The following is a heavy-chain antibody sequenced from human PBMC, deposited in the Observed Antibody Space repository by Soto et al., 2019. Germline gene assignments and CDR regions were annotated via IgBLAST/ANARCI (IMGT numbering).Heavy chain of an antibody. CDR3: ARGGSIVVVPAVFSGMDV. V-gene: IGHV1-69*13. J-gene: IGHJ6*02. CDR1: GGTFSSYA. D-gene: IGHD2-2*01. Sequence: ASVKVSCKASGGTFSSYAISWVRQAPGQGLEWMGGIIPIFGTANYAQKFQSRVTITADESTSTAYMELSSLRSEDTAVYYCARGGSIVVVPAVFSGMDVWGQGTTVTVSS. CDR2: IIPIFGTA.